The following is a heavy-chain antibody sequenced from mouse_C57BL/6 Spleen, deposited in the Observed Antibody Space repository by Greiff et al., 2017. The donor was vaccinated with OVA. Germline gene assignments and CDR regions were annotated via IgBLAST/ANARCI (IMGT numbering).Heavy chain of an antibody. V-gene: IGHV1-15*01. J-gene: IGHJ1*03. CDR3: TRRGYSNYPNWDFDV. CDR1: GYTFTDYE. D-gene: IGHD2-5*01. Sequence: LVESGAELVRPGASVTLSCKASGYTFTDYEMHWVKQTPVHGLEWIGAIDPETGGTAYNQKFKGKAILTADKSSSTAYMELRSLTSEDSAVYYCTRRGYSNYPNWDFDVWGTGTTVTVSS. CDR2: IDPETGGT.